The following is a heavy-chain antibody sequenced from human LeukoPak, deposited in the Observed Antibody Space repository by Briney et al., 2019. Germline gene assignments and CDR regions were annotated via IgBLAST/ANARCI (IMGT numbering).Heavy chain of an antibody. CDR1: GFTFSSYG. V-gene: IGHV3-30*18. J-gene: IGHJ4*02. D-gene: IGHD6-13*01. CDR3: ANAQYSSNWYLDF. Sequence: GGSLRLSCAASGFTFSSYGMHWVRQAPGKGLEWVAVISYDGSNKYYADSVKGRFTISRDNSKNTLYLQMNSLRAEDTAVYYCANAQYSSNWYLDFWGQGTLVTVSS. CDR2: ISYDGSNK.